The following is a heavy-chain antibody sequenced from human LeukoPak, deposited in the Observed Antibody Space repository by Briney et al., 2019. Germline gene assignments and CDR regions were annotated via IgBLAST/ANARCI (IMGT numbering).Heavy chain of an antibody. CDR1: GGSFSGYY. D-gene: IGHD6-13*01. J-gene: IGHJ4*02. V-gene: IGHV4-34*01. CDR2: INHSGST. Sequence: PSETLSLTCAVYGGSFSGYYWSWIRQPPGKGLEWIGEINHSGSTNYNPSLKSRVTISVDTSKNQFSLKLSSVTAADTAVYYCARDGTSYYVDYWGQGTLVTVSS. CDR3: ARDGTSYYVDY.